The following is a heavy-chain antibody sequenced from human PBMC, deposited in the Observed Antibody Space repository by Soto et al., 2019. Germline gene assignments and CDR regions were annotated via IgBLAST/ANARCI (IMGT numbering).Heavy chain of an antibody. CDR1: GYTFATYD. CDR3: ASSDNYKFNWLAS. CDR2: MNPNSDNT. D-gene: IGHD1-20*01. V-gene: IGHV1-8*01. J-gene: IGHJ5*01. Sequence: QVQLVQSGAEVKTPGASVKVSCKASGYTFATYDINWVRQAPGQGLEWMGWMNPNSDNTGYAQKFQGRLTMTRDTALSVASMALNRPRNVDAAVYYFASSDNYKFNWLASWGQGTLVTVSA.